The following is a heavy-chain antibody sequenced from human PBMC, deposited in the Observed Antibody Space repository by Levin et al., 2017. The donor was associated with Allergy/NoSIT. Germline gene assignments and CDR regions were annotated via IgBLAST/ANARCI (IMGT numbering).Heavy chain of an antibody. V-gene: IGHV3-23*01. Sequence: QTGGSLRLSCAASGFTFSSYAMSWVRQAPGKGLEWVSAISGSGGSTYYADSVKGRFTISRDNSKNTLYLQMNSLRAEDTAVYYCAKEPSPHWGGSGWSHDAFDIWGQGTMVTVSS. CDR2: ISGSGGST. D-gene: IGHD6-19*01. J-gene: IGHJ3*02. CDR3: AKEPSPHWGGSGWSHDAFDI. CDR1: GFTFSSYA.